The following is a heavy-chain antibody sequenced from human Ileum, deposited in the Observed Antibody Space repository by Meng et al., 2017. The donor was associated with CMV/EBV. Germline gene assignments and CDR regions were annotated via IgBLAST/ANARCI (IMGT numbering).Heavy chain of an antibody. Sequence: PYCSASGFPFEAYYMAWVRQAPGKGLEWVSYITGSGNTIYYADSVKGRFTISRDNAKISLYLEINSLRAEDTAVYYCVRGNYGFDYWGQGTLVTVSS. CDR1: GFPFEAYY. J-gene: IGHJ4*02. CDR2: ITGSGNTI. D-gene: IGHD4-17*01. CDR3: VRGNYGFDY. V-gene: IGHV3-11*01.